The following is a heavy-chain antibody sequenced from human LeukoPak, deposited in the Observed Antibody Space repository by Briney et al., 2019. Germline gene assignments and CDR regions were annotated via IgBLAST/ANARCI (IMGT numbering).Heavy chain of an antibody. J-gene: IGHJ3*02. CDR2: INSDGSTT. CDR3: SRDTADDAFDI. CDR1: GFTVSSNY. V-gene: IGHV3-74*01. Sequence: GGSLRLSCAASGFTVSSNYMSWVRQAPGKGLEWVSRINSDGSTTSYADSVKGRFTISRDNAKNTLYLQMNSLRAEDTAVYYCSRDTADDAFDIWGQGTMVTVSS.